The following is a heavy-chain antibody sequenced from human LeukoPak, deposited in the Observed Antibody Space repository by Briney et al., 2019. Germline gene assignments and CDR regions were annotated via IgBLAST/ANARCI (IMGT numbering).Heavy chain of an antibody. V-gene: IGHV3-23*01. D-gene: IGHD3-10*01. J-gene: IGHJ6*02. Sequence: GGSLRLSCAASGFTFSSYAMSWVRQAPGKGLEWVSVISGRSGSTYYTDSVKGRFTISRDNSRNTLYLQMNSLRAEDTAVYYCAKHAGYDYHYGMDVWGQGTTVTVSS. CDR2: ISGRSGST. CDR1: GFTFSSYA. CDR3: AKHAGYDYHYGMDV.